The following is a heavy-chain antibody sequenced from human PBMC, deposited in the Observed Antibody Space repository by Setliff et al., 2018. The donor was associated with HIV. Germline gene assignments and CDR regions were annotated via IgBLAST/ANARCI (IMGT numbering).Heavy chain of an antibody. Sequence: PSETLSLTCTVSGGSISSGNYDWRWIRQPAGEGLEWIGHIASSGRTNYNPSLMRRLTRSVDTSKNQFSLRLSSVTAADTAVYHCARADNYYYDSGAFKSCLDAFDIWGQGTMVTVSS. CDR1: GGSISSGNYD. V-gene: IGHV4-61*09. J-gene: IGHJ3*02. CDR2: IASSGRT. D-gene: IGHD3-22*01. CDR3: ARADNYYYDSGAFKSCLDAFDI.